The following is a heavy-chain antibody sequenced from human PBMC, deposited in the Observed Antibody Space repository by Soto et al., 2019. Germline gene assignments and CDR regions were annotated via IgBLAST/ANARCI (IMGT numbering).Heavy chain of an antibody. CDR3: AREGLSYSSSSCWFDP. CDR2: IYYSGST. CDR1: GGSISSSSYY. D-gene: IGHD6-6*01. Sequence: SETLSLTCTVSGGSISSSSYYWGWIRQPPGKGLEWIGSIYYSGSTNYNPSLKSRVTIAVDTSKNQFSLKLSSVTAADTAVYYCAREGLSYSSSSCWFDPWGQGTLVTVSS. V-gene: IGHV4-39*07. J-gene: IGHJ5*02.